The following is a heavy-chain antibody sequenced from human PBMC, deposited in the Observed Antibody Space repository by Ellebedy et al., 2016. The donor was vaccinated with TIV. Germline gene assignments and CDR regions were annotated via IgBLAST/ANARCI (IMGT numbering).Heavy chain of an antibody. D-gene: IGHD6-19*01. V-gene: IGHV3-33*01. CDR2: IWYDGSNK. Sequence: PGGSLRLSCAASGFTFSSHVMHWVRQAPAKGLEWVGFIWYDGSNKDYADSVKGRFTISRDNSKNTLYLQMNSLRVEDTAVYYCAGDPPNSGWQLAYWGQGALVTVSS. CDR3: AGDPPNSGWQLAY. J-gene: IGHJ4*02. CDR1: GFTFSSHV.